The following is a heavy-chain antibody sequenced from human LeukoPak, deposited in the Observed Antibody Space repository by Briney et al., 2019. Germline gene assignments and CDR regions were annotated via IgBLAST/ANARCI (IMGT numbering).Heavy chain of an antibody. D-gene: IGHD1/OR15-1a*01. CDR3: ARGRGGGTPLDY. V-gene: IGHV1-18*01. CDR2: ISAYNGNT. CDR1: GYTFTTYG. Sequence: GASVKVSCKASGYTFTTYGISWVRQAPGQGLVWMWWISAYNGNTNYAQKLQGRDTQTTDTSTSTAYIELRTPRSDDTPVHYTARGRGGGTPLDYWGQGSLVTASS. J-gene: IGHJ4*02.